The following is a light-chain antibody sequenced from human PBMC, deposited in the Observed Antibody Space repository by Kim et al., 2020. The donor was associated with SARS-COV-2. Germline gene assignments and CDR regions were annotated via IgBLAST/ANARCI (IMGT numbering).Light chain of an antibody. V-gene: IGKV4-1*01. Sequence: ATINRQSPQRVSSVSNHSHHLAWYQQKAAQPPRLLIYSASVRQSGVPDRFSSSGSGTDFTLTISSLQPEDVAVYYCQQYYSSPLTFGGGTKVEIK. J-gene: IGKJ4*01. CDR3: QQYYSSPLT. CDR1: QRVSSVSNHSHH. CDR2: SAS.